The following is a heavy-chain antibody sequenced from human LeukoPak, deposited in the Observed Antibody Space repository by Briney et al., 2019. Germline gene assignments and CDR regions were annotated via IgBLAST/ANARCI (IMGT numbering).Heavy chain of an antibody. CDR3: ARASGNRGYCGYFISGSGWTGGGMDV. Sequence: SGGSLRLSCAASGFTFSSYDMHWVRQATGKGLEWVSAIGTAGDTYYPGSVKGRFTISRENAKNSLYLQMNSLRAGDTAVYYCARASGNRGYCGYFISGSGWTGGGMDVWGQGTTVTVSS. CDR2: IGTAGDT. V-gene: IGHV3-13*01. D-gene: IGHD5-12*01. CDR1: GFTFSSYD. J-gene: IGHJ6*02.